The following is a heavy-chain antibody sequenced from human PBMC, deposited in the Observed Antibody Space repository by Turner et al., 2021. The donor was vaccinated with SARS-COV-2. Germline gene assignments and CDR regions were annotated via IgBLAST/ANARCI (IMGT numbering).Heavy chain of an antibody. V-gene: IGHV4-39*01. CDR2: IYISGSN. CDR1: GGSMSSSNYC. CDR3: ARLLNPGSYYYYYYGMDV. Sequence: QLQLQESGPGLVNPSETLSLTCTVSGGSMSSSNYCWGWIRQPPGKGLGWIGSIYISGSNYYNPSRKSRVTISVDTSKNQYSLKLSSVTAADTAVYYCARLLNPGSYYYYYYGMDVWGQGTTVTVSS. J-gene: IGHJ6*02. D-gene: IGHD3-10*01.